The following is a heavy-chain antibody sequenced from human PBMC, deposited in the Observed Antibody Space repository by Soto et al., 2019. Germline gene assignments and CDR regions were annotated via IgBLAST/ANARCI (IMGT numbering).Heavy chain of an antibody. Sequence: SVKVSCKASGGTFSSYTISWVRQAPGQGLEWMGRIIPILGIANYAQKVQGRVTITADKSTSTAYMELSSLRSDGTAGYYCARDPGYSFYYSSRYYYYGLYVWGRGTSVTVSS. CDR3: ARDPGYSFYYSSRYYYYGLYV. J-gene: IGHJ6*04. V-gene: IGHV1-69*04. CDR2: IIPILGIA. D-gene: IGHD5-12*01. CDR1: GGTFSSYT.